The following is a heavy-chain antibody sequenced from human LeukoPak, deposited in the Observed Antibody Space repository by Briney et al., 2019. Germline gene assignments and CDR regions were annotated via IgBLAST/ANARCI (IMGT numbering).Heavy chain of an antibody. D-gene: IGHD6-6*01. CDR1: GVSISSGGYS. CDR3: ARSIEGSSSQTFDY. V-gene: IGHV4-30-2*01. J-gene: IGHJ4*02. Sequence: PSETLSLTCAVSGVSISSGGYSWSWIRQPPGKGLEWIGYIYHSGNTYYNPSLKSRVTISVDRSKNQFSLKLSSVTAADTAVYYCARSIEGSSSQTFDYWGQGTLVTVSS. CDR2: IYHSGNT.